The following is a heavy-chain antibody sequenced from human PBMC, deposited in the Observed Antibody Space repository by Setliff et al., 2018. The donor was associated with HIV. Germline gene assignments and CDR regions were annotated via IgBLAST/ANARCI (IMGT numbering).Heavy chain of an antibody. CDR2: ISGSGGDT. CDR3: ARARLQGMGTAVGPRDNCLDP. Sequence: GGSLRLSCASSGFTFSSYAMTWVRQAPGKGLECVAVISGSGGDTYYADSVKGRFVISRETSKSTLYLQMNSLRAEDTAVYYCARARLQGMGTAVGPRDNCLDPWGQGTRVTVSS. CDR1: GFTFSSYA. D-gene: IGHD2-21*02. J-gene: IGHJ5*02. V-gene: IGHV3-23*01.